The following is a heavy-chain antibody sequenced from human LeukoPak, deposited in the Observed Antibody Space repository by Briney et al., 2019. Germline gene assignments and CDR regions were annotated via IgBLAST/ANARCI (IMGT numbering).Heavy chain of an antibody. D-gene: IGHD3-22*01. J-gene: IGHJ4*02. CDR3: ARSLYDSSGYVDY. CDR2: ISSSSSCT. Sequence: GGSLRLSCAASGFTFSDYYMSWIRQAPGKGLEWVSYISSSSSCTNYADSVKGRFTISRDNAKNSLYLQMNSLRAEDTAVYYCARSLYDSSGYVDYWGQGTLVTVSS. V-gene: IGHV3-11*06. CDR1: GFTFSDYY.